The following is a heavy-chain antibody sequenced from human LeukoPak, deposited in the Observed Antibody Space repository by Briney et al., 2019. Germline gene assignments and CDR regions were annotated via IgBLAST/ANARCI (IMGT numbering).Heavy chain of an antibody. CDR3: AKAGYGSGSYLRYYYYGMDV. J-gene: IGHJ6*02. Sequence: SGPTLVNPTQTLTLTCTLSGLSLNTAGVGVGWIRQPPGKALEWLALIYWDDDKRYNPSLKTGLTITKDTSKNQVVLTVTNMDPVDTATYYCAKAGYGSGSYLRYYYYGMDVWGQGTTVTVSS. CDR1: GLSLNTAGVG. CDR2: IYWDDDK. V-gene: IGHV2-5*02. D-gene: IGHD3-10*01.